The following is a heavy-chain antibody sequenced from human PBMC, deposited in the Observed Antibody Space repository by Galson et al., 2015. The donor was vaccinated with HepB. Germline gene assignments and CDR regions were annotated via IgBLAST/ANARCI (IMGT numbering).Heavy chain of an antibody. CDR1: GFTVSSNY. CDR3: ARDGGGSYWSYFDY. CDR2: IYSGGST. V-gene: IGHV3-66*02. J-gene: IGHJ4*02. D-gene: IGHD1-26*01. Sequence: SLRLSCAASGFTVSSNYMSWVRQAPGKGLEWVSVIYSGGSTYYADSVKGRFTISRDNSKNTLYLQMNSLRAEDTAVYYCARDGGGSYWSYFDYWGQGTLVTVSS.